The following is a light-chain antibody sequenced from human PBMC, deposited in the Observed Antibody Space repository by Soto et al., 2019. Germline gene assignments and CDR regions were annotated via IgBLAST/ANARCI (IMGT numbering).Light chain of an antibody. CDR2: GAS. CDR1: QSVSSN. CDR3: QQYNNWPIT. Sequence: EIVMTQSPATLSVSPGGRDTLSCRASQSVSSNLAWYQQKPGQAPRLLIYGASTRATGIPARFSGSGSGTEFTLTISSLQSEDFAVYYCQQYNNWPITFGQGTRLEIK. V-gene: IGKV3-15*01. J-gene: IGKJ5*01.